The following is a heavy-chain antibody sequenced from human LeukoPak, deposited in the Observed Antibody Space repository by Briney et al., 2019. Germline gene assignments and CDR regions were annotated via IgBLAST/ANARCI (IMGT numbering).Heavy chain of an antibody. CDR2: NSSSGSTI. CDR1: GFTFSSYE. V-gene: IGHV3-48*03. Sequence: SGGSLRLSCAASGFTFSSYEMNWVRQAPGKGLEWVSHNSSSGSTIYYAGSVKGRFTIARDNAKNSVYLQMNSLRAEDTAVYYCARGSLHSAYGFDYWGQGTLVTVSS. CDR3: ARGSLHSAYGFDY. J-gene: IGHJ4*02. D-gene: IGHD5-12*01.